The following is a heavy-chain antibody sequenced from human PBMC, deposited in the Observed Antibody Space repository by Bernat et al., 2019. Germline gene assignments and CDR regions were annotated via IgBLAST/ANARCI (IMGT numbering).Heavy chain of an antibody. D-gene: IGHD4-11*01. CDR3: TKDHKSESDSYYFDY. CDR1: GFTFEDYT. J-gene: IGHJ4*02. V-gene: IGHV3-43*01. CDR2: INWEGTRT. Sequence: EVQMVESGGVVVQPGGSLRLSCAASGFTFEDYTMHWVRQRPGKGLEWVSLINWEGTRTYYADSVKGRFTISRDNSKNSLYLRMNSLRAEDTALYYCTKDHKSESDSYYFDYWGQGSLVTVSS.